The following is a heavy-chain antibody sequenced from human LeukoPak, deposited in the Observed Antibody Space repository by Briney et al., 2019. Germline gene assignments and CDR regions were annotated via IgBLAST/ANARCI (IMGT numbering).Heavy chain of an antibody. CDR3: ALVLAAASY. Sequence: SVKVSCKASGFTLISSAVQWVRQARGQRLEWIGWIVVGSGSTNYAPEFQERVTITWDMSTSTAYMELSSLRSEDTAVYYCALVLAAASYWGQGTLVTVSS. V-gene: IGHV1-58*01. CDR1: GFTLISSA. J-gene: IGHJ4*02. D-gene: IGHD6-13*01. CDR2: IVVGSGST.